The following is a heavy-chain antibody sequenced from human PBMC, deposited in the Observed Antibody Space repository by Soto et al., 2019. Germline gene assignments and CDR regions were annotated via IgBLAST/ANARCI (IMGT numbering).Heavy chain of an antibody. CDR1: GFTFRTQG. D-gene: IGHD4-17*01. V-gene: IGHV3-30*03. CDR3: ARDKVGDYGGLHYYYYGSDV. J-gene: IGHJ6*02. CDR2: ISYDGKNK. Sequence: QVHLVESGGGVVQPGMSLRLSCAASGFTFRTQGMHWVRQAPGKGLEWVAGISYDGKNKHYADSVKGRFTISRDNTKNTLYLQMRSLRAEDTAMYYCARDKVGDYGGLHYYYYGSDVWGQGTTVTVSS.